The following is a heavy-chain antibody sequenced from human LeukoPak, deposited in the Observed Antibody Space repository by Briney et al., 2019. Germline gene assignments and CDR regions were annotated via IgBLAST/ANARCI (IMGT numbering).Heavy chain of an antibody. V-gene: IGHV1-69*06. CDR3: ARVAGSGSYYSDY. Sequence: ASVKVSCKASGGTFSSYAISWVRQAPGQGLEWMGGIIPIFGTANYAQKFQGRVTITADTSTSTAYMELSSLRSEDTAVYYCARVAGSGSYYSDYWGQGTLVTVSS. J-gene: IGHJ4*02. CDR2: IIPIFGTA. D-gene: IGHD3-10*01. CDR1: GGTFSSYA.